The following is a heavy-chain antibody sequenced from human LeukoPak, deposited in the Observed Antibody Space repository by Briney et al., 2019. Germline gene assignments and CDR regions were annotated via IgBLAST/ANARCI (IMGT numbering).Heavy chain of an antibody. Sequence: PSETLSLTCAVSGGSISSSNWWSWVRQPPGKGLEWIGEIYHSGSTNYNPSLKSRVTISVGKSKNQFSLKLSSVTAADTAVYYCARMVATTWAERDYFDYWGQGTLVTVSS. D-gene: IGHD5-12*01. V-gene: IGHV4-4*02. CDR1: GGSISSSNW. J-gene: IGHJ4*02. CDR2: IYHSGST. CDR3: ARMVATTWAERDYFDY.